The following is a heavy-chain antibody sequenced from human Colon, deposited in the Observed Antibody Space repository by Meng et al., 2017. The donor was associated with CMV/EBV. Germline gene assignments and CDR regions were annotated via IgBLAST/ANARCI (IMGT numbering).Heavy chain of an antibody. CDR3: ARTGLHHRDYYFYHGMDV. J-gene: IGHJ6*04. D-gene: IGHD1-14*01. CDR2: INPRSGGT. CDR1: GYTFTDYY. V-gene: IGHV1-2*02. Sequence: ASVTVSCKASGYTFTDYYMHWVRQAPGQGPEWMGWINPRSGGTDYAQRFQGRVTMTRDTSISKAYMDLSSLRSDDTAVNYRARTGLHHRDYYFYHGMDVWGKGTTVTVSS.